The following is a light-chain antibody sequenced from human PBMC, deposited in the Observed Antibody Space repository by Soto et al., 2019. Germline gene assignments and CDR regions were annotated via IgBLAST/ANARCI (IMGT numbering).Light chain of an antibody. V-gene: IGKV1-9*01. J-gene: IGKJ5*01. CDR3: QQLHDYPIT. Sequence: DIEMTQSPSTLSASVGDRVTITCRASQGIDSSFAWYQEKPGKAPKLLIYAASSLQSGVPSRFSGSGSGTDFTLTISSLQPEDFATYYCQQLHDYPITFGQGTRLEIK. CDR1: QGIDSS. CDR2: AAS.